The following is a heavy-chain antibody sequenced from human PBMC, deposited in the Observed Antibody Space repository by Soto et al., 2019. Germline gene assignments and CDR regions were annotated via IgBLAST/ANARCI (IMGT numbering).Heavy chain of an antibody. CDR1: GGTFRTYA. Sequence: QVQLLQSGAEVKKPGSSVRVSCEASGGTFRTYAISWVRQAPGQGLEWMGEIIPIFGTVNYAQKFQGRVTITADESTTTVYMRSEDTAVYYCAKGAVAGTPTSYYYYGMDVWGQGTTVTVSS. J-gene: IGHJ6*02. CDR3: AKGAVAGTPTSYYYYGMDV. CDR2: IIPIFGTV. V-gene: IGHV1-69*12. D-gene: IGHD6-19*01.